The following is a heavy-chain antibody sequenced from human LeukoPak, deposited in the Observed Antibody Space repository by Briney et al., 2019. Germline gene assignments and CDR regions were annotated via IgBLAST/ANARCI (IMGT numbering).Heavy chain of an antibody. V-gene: IGHV3-23*01. CDR2: ISGSGGST. CDR1: GFTFSTYA. CDR3: AKDHPSGYYFDY. Sequence: GGSLRLSCAASGFTFSTYAMSWVRQAPGEGLEWVSAISGSGGSTFNADSVKGRFTISRDNSKNTLFLQMNSLRAEDTAIYYCAKDHPSGYYFDYWGQGTLVTVSS. D-gene: IGHD1-14*01. J-gene: IGHJ4*02.